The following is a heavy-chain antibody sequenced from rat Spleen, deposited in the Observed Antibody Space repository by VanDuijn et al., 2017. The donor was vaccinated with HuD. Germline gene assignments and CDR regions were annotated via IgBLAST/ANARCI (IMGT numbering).Heavy chain of an antibody. Sequence: EVQLVESGGGLVQPGRSLKLSCAASGFTFSNYGMAWVRQAPTKGLEWVATISYDGSSTYYRDSVKGRFTISRDNAKSTLYLQMDSLRSEDTATYYWARPTTEGTGWFAYWGQGTLVTVSS. D-gene: IGHD1-11*01. CDR1: GFTFSNYG. CDR2: ISYDGSST. J-gene: IGHJ3*01. V-gene: IGHV5-29*01. CDR3: ARPTTEGTGWFAY.